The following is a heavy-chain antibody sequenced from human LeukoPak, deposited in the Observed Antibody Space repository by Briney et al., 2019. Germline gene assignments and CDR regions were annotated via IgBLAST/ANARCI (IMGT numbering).Heavy chain of an antibody. J-gene: IGHJ5*02. CDR2: INHSGST. CDR3: ARDVDTAMVWASWFDP. CDR1: GGSFSGYY. V-gene: IGHV4-34*01. D-gene: IGHD5-18*01. Sequence: SETLSLTCAVYGGSFSGYYWSWIRQPPGKGLEWIGEINHSGSTNYNPSLTSRATISVDTSKNQFSLKLSSVTAADTAVYYCARDVDTAMVWASWFDPWGQGTLVTVSS.